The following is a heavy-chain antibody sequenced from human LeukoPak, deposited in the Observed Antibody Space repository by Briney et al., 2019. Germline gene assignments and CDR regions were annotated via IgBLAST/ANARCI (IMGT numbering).Heavy chain of an antibody. Sequence: ASVKVSCKASGYTFTSYDINWVRQATGQGLEWMGWMNPNSGNTGYAQKFQGRVTITRNTSISTAYMELSSLRSEDTAVYFCARGGKRAYSYGNDYWGQGTLVTVSS. CDR3: ARGGKRAYSYGNDY. J-gene: IGHJ4*02. D-gene: IGHD5-18*01. V-gene: IGHV1-8*03. CDR2: MNPNSGNT. CDR1: GYTFTSYD.